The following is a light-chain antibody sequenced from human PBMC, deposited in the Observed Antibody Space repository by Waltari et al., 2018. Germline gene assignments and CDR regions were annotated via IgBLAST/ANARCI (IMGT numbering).Light chain of an antibody. J-gene: IGLJ3*02. V-gene: IGLV2-14*01. CDR1: SSDVGGYNY. CDR2: DVS. CDR3: SSYTSSSTSWV. Sequence: QSALTQPASVSGSPGQSITISCTGTSSDVGGYNYVSWYQQHPGKAPKLMIYDVSKRPSGVSTPCSGSSSVNTASLTISGLQAEDEADYYCSSYTSSSTSWVFGGGTKLTVL.